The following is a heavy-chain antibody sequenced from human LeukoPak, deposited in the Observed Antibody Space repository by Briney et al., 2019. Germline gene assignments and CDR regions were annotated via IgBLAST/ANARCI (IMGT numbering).Heavy chain of an antibody. Sequence: GGSLRLSCAASGFTFSSYEMNWVRQAPGKGLEGVSYIISSGSTIYYADSVKGRFTISRDNAKNSLYLQMNSLRAEDTAVYYCARKVGAIGYHYYMDVWGKGTTVTISS. V-gene: IGHV3-48*03. D-gene: IGHD1-26*01. CDR1: GFTFSSYE. CDR3: ARKVGAIGYHYYMDV. CDR2: IISSGSTI. J-gene: IGHJ6*03.